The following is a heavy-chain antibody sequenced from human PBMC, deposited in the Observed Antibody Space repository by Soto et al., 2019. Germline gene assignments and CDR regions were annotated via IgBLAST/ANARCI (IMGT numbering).Heavy chain of an antibody. CDR2: MNPKSGNT. CDR1: GYTFTSYD. V-gene: IGHV1-8*01. Sequence: ASVKVSCKASGYTFTSYDINWVRQATGQGLEWMGLMNPKSGNTGYANKSQGRVTMTRNTSISTAHMELSSLRSEDTAVYYCARFRGLLDGMYXWGQVTTVTVS. J-gene: IGHJ6*02. CDR3: ARFRGLLDGMYX.